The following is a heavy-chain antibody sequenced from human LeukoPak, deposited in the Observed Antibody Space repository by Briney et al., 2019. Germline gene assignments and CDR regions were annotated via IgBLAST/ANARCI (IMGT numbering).Heavy chain of an antibody. CDR1: GFNFYNAW. CDR3: TTLSSGYWEYNDYYMDV. J-gene: IGHJ6*03. D-gene: IGHD3-22*01. CDR2: IKSNGDGGTT. Sequence: GGSLRLSCAASGFNFYNAWMSWVRQAPGKGLEWVGRIKSNGDGGTTDYAAPVKGRFTISRDDSKNTLHLQMNSVKTEDTAVYYCTTLSSGYWEYNDYYMDVWGKGTTVTISS. V-gene: IGHV3-15*01.